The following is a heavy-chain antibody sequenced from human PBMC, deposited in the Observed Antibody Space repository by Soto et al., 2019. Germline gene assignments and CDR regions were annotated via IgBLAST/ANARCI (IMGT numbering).Heavy chain of an antibody. CDR1: GFTFSSYG. D-gene: IGHD3-3*01. Sequence: QVQLVESGGGVVQPGRSLRLSCAASGFTFSSYGMHWVRQAPGKGLEWVAVIWYDGSNKYYADSVKGRFTISRDNSKNRLYLQMNSLRAEDTAVYYCARDRGTIFGVVINGMDVWGQGTTVTVSS. J-gene: IGHJ6*02. CDR3: ARDRGTIFGVVINGMDV. CDR2: IWYDGSNK. V-gene: IGHV3-33*01.